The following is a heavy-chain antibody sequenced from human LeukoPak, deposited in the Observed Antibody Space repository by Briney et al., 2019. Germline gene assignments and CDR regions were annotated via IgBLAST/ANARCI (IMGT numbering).Heavy chain of an antibody. CDR1: GFTFSSYA. Sequence: PGGSLRLSCAASGFTFSSYAMSWVRQAPGKGLEWVSTITVSGGSTYYADSVKGRFTISRDNSKNTLDLQMNSLRAKDTAVYYCAKANWGSGYWGQGTLVTVSS. CDR2: ITVSGGST. V-gene: IGHV3-23*01. D-gene: IGHD7-27*01. J-gene: IGHJ4*02. CDR3: AKANWGSGY.